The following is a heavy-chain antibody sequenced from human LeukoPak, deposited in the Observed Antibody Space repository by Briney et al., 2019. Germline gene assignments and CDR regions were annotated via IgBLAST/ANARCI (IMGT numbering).Heavy chain of an antibody. CDR3: AREGRDGYNWYYFDY. D-gene: IGHD5-24*01. CDR2: IIPMFGTP. Sequence: ASVKVSCKASGGTFSSYIITWVRQAPGQGLEWMGRIIPMFGTPNYAQKFQDRVTMTTDTSTSTAYMELRSLRSDDTAVYYCAREGRDGYNWYYFDYWGQGTLVTVSS. CDR1: GGTFSSYI. V-gene: IGHV1-69*05. J-gene: IGHJ4*02.